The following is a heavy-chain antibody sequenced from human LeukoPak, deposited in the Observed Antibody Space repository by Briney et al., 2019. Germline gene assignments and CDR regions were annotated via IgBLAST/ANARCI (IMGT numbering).Heavy chain of an antibody. V-gene: IGHV4-38-2*02. Sequence: PSETLSLTCAVSNYSISSAYYWGWIRQPPGKGLEWIGIMYHSGSADYNPSLKSRVTISVDTSKNQFSLKLRSVTAADTAVYYCARDQAYCGGDCYFDFWGQGTLVTVSS. D-gene: IGHD2-21*02. CDR2: MYHSGSA. CDR1: NYSISSAYY. CDR3: ARDQAYCGGDCYFDF. J-gene: IGHJ4*02.